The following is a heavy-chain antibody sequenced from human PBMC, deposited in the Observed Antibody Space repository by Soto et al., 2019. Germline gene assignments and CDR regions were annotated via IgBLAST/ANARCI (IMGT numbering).Heavy chain of an antibody. CDR3: ARGNYDFWSGYYGYYYYYMDV. CDR1: GYTFTSYD. J-gene: IGHJ6*03. V-gene: IGHV1-8*01. Sequence: SVKVSCKASGYTFTSYDINWVRQATGQGLEWMGWMNHNSCNTGYAQKFQGRVTMTRNTSISTAYMELSSLRSEDAALYYCARGNYDFWSGYYGYYYYYMDVWGKGTTVTVSS. CDR2: MNHNSCNT. D-gene: IGHD3-3*01.